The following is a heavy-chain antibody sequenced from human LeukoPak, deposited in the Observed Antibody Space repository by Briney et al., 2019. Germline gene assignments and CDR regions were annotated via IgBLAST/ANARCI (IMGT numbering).Heavy chain of an antibody. V-gene: IGHV3-23*01. CDR1: GFTFSSYA. Sequence: GGSLRLSCAASGFTFSSYAMTWVRQAPGKGLVWVSSISAAATSTYYADSVKGRVTVSRDNSKDTLYLQMNSLRAEDTAVYYCANGIRVPADWGQGTLVTVSS. CDR2: ISAAATST. CDR3: ANGIRVPAD. D-gene: IGHD1-26*01. J-gene: IGHJ4*02.